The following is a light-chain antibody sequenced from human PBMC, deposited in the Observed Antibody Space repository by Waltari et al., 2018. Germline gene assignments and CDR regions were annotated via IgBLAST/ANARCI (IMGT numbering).Light chain of an antibody. CDR3: QQYNNWLTWT. V-gene: IGKV3-15*01. Sequence: DIVMTQSPATLSVSTGETATLSCRASQSVVTNVARYQQKPGQAPMLRIYSAFTRATGIPARFSGSGSGTEFTLSISILQSEHFAVYYCQQYNNWLTWTFGQGTKVEIK. CDR1: QSVVTN. CDR2: SAF. J-gene: IGKJ1*01.